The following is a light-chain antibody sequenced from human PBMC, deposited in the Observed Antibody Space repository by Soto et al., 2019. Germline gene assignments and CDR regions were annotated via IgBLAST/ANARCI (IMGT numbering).Light chain of an antibody. Sequence: EIVLTQSPGTLSLSPGERATLSCRASQSVSSSYLAWYQQKPGQAPRLLIYGASSRATGIPDRFSGSGSGTDFTLTISRLEPEDSAVYYCQQYGDSPPAFTFGPGTNVDIK. CDR2: GAS. V-gene: IGKV3-20*01. CDR1: QSVSSSY. J-gene: IGKJ3*01. CDR3: QQYGDSPPAFT.